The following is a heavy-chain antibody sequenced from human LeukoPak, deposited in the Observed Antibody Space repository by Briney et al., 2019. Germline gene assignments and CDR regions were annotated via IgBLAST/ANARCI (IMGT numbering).Heavy chain of an antibody. CDR3: ARERTGYCSGGSCSNWFDP. J-gene: IGHJ5*02. V-gene: IGHV1-2*02. CDR2: INPNSGGT. Sequence: GASVKVSCKASGYTFTGYYMHWVRQAPGQGLEWMGWINPNSGGTNYAQKFQGRVTMTRDTSISTAYMELSRLRSDDTAVYYCARERTGYCSGGSCSNWFDPWGQGTLVTVSS. D-gene: IGHD2-15*01. CDR1: GYTFTGYY.